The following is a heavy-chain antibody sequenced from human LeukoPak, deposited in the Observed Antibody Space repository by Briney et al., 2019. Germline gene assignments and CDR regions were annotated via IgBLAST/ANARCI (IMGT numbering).Heavy chain of an antibody. V-gene: IGHV1-46*01. CDR2: INPSGGST. Sequence: GASVKVSCKASGYTFTGYHMHWVRQAPGQGLEWTGIINPSGGSTTYAEKFQGRVTMTRDTSTSTVYMELSSLRSEDTAVYYCARDSLRTAIAMAGGNWFDPWGQGTLVTVSS. J-gene: IGHJ5*02. CDR3: ARDSLRTAIAMAGGNWFDP. CDR1: GYTFTGYH. D-gene: IGHD6-19*01.